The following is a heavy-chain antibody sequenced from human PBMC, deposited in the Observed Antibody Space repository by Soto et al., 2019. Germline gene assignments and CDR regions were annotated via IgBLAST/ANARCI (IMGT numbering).Heavy chain of an antibody. J-gene: IGHJ6*02. CDR1: GCTFSSYG. Sequence: GGSLRLSCAASGCTFSSYGMHWVRQAPGKGLEWVAVISYDGGNKYYADSVKGRFTISRDNSKDTLYLQMNSLRAEDTAVYYCAKDLSSRWYFYYGMDVWGQGTTVTVSS. CDR3: AKDLSSRWYFYYGMDV. D-gene: IGHD6-19*01. V-gene: IGHV3-30*18. CDR2: ISYDGGNK.